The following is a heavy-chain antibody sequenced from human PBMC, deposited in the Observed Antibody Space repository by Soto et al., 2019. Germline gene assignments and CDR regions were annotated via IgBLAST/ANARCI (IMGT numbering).Heavy chain of an antibody. V-gene: IGHV1-18*01. J-gene: IGHJ6*02. Sequence: QVQLVQSGAEVKKPGASVKVSCKASGYTFTSYGISWVRQAPGQGLEWMGWISAYNGNTNYAQKLQGRVTKTTDTPTSPAYLELRSLSSDDTAVYSCASDPYSGSESDGMDVWGQGTTVTVSS. CDR3: ASDPYSGSESDGMDV. CDR2: ISAYNGNT. D-gene: IGHD1-26*01. CDR1: GYTFTSYG.